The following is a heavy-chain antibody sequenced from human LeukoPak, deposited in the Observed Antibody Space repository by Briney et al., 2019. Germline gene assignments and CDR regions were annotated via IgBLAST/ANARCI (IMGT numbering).Heavy chain of an antibody. J-gene: IGHJ4*02. V-gene: IGHV3-23*01. CDR3: AKEKAAYCSSTSCFDGYDY. D-gene: IGHD2-2*01. CDR2: ISGSGGST. Sequence: PGGSLRLSCAASGFIFSSYAMSWVRQAPGKGLEWVSAISGSGGSTYYADPVKGRFSISRDNSKNTLYLQLNSLRAEDTAVYYCAKEKAAYCSSTSCFDGYDYWGQGTLVTVSS. CDR1: GFIFSSYA.